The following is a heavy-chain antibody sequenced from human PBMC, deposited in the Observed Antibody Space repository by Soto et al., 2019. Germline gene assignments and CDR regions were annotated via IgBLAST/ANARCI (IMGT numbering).Heavy chain of an antibody. Sequence: GSLSLSWGASGLILFDYAIHWVRQAPGKGLDWVAVVSRDGNTKYYADSVRGRFTISRDNSKNTVFLNINILRPEDTARYYCARELTSLGELDSWGQGTLVTVSS. D-gene: IGHD4-17*01. CDR1: GLILFDYA. V-gene: IGHV3-30-3*01. CDR3: ARELTSLGELDS. CDR2: VSRDGNTK. J-gene: IGHJ4*02.